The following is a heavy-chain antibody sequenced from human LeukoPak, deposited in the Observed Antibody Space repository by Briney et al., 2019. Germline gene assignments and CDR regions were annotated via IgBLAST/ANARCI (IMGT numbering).Heavy chain of an antibody. CDR2: ISPSGGIT. D-gene: IGHD3-16*01. CDR3: SKDDDWGRYKH. Sequence: GGSLRLSCAASGFTFSSHGMNWVRQAPGKGLEWVSGISPSGGITYYTDSVKGRFTISRDNSKNTQSLQMNSLRAEDTAVYYCSKDDDWGRYKHWGQGTLVTVSS. J-gene: IGHJ1*01. CDR1: GFTFSSHG. V-gene: IGHV3-23*01.